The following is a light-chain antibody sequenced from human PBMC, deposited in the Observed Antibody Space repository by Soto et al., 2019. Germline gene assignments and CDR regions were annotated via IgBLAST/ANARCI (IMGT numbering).Light chain of an antibody. Sequence: EIVMTHSPVTLSVSPGERAALSCSASQSVTNSYLAWYQQKPGQAPRLLIFGASTRAAGIPARFSGSGSGTEFTLTISSLQSEDFAVYYCQQYSNWPLTFGGGTKVDIK. CDR1: QSVTNSY. V-gene: IGKV3-15*01. CDR2: GAS. J-gene: IGKJ4*01. CDR3: QQYSNWPLT.